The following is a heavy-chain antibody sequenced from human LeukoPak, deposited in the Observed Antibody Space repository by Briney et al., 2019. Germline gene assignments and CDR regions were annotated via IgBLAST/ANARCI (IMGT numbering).Heavy chain of an antibody. CDR1: GYSFTSYD. Sequence: GASVKVSCKASGYSFTSYDINWVRRATGQGLEWMGYMNPNTGDTGVTQKFQGRVTMTRDPSINTAYMELTSLRSEDTAVYFCTRGGEILTHYKHIDYWGQGTLVTVSS. CDR3: TRGGEILTHYKHIDY. CDR2: MNPNTGDT. V-gene: IGHV1-8*01. J-gene: IGHJ4*02. D-gene: IGHD3-9*01.